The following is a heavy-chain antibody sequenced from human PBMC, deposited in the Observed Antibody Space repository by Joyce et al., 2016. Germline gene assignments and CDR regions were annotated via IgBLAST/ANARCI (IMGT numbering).Heavy chain of an antibody. Sequence: QVQLQQWGAGLLKPSETLSLTCAVYGGSFSGYYWNWIRQSPGKGLEWIGEIIHSGSTNNNPSPESRVTISVDMSKNHFSLRLSSVTAADTAVYYCARGAYYFDSGDYYFYWSQGTLVTVSS. J-gene: IGHJ4*02. CDR2: IIHSGST. CDR3: ARGAYYFDSGDYYFY. D-gene: IGHD3-22*01. CDR1: GGSFSGYY. V-gene: IGHV4-34*12.